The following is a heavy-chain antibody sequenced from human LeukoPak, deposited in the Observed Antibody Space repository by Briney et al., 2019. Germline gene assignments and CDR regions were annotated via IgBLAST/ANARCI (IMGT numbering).Heavy chain of an antibody. Sequence: SGTLSLTCTVSGGSISSYYWSWIRQPPGKGLEWIGYIYYSGSTNYNPSLKSRVTISVDTSKNQFSLKLSSVTAADTAVYYCARQPIAVAGQYYFDYWGQGTLVTVSS. D-gene: IGHD6-19*01. CDR2: IYYSGST. V-gene: IGHV4-59*08. J-gene: IGHJ4*02. CDR3: ARQPIAVAGQYYFDY. CDR1: GGSISSYY.